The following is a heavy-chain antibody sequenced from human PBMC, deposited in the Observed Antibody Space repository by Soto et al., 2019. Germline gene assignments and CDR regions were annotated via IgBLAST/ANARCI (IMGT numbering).Heavy chain of an antibody. D-gene: IGHD3-3*01. V-gene: IGHV1-8*01. Sequence: GASVKVSCKASGYTVTGYDIHWVRQATGQGLEWMGWMNPNSGNTGYAQKFQGRVTMTRNISISTAYMELSSLRSEDTAVYYCAGVGPYDFWSGYYKLPYYCYGMDVWGQGTTVTVSS. CDR2: MNPNSGNT. CDR3: AGVGPYDFWSGYYKLPYYCYGMDV. J-gene: IGHJ6*02. CDR1: GYTVTGYD.